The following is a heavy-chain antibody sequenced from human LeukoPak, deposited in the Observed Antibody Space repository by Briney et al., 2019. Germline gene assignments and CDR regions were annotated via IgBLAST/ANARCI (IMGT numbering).Heavy chain of an antibody. V-gene: IGHV3-23*01. CDR1: GFTFSNYA. CDR3: AKVLQYCSGGSCYPYDY. J-gene: IGHJ4*02. Sequence: GGSLRLSCAASGFTFSNYAMSWVRQAPGKGLEWVSDISGSGDSTNYADSVKGRFTISRDNSKNTLYLQMNSLRAEDTAVYYCAKVLQYCSGGSCYPYDYWGQGTLVTASS. CDR2: ISGSGDST. D-gene: IGHD2-15*01.